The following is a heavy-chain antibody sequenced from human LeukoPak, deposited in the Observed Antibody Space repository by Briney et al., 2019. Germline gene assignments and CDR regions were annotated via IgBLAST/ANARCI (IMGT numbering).Heavy chain of an antibody. J-gene: IGHJ3*02. Sequence: GGSLRLSCAASGFTFSSYAMHWVRQAPGKGLEWVAVISYDGSNKYYADSVKGRFTISRDNSKNTLYLQMNSLRAEDTAVYYCAKGGVAAAGTPGAFDIWGQGTMVTVSS. CDR2: ISYDGSNK. D-gene: IGHD6-13*01. V-gene: IGHV3-30-3*01. CDR3: AKGGVAAAGTPGAFDI. CDR1: GFTFSSYA.